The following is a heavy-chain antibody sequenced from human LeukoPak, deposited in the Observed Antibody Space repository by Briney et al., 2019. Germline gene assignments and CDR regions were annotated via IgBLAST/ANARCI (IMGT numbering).Heavy chain of an antibody. CDR3: ASSSGYDSSGYTVLESPYYYYMDV. CDR1: GYTFTSYD. CDR2: MNPNSGNT. Sequence: ASVKVSCKASGYTFTSYDINWVRQATGQGLEWMGWMNPNSGNTGYAQKFQGRVTITRNTSISTAYMELSSLRSEDTAVYYCASSSGYDSSGYTVLESPYYYYMDVWGKGTTVTVSS. D-gene: IGHD3-22*01. J-gene: IGHJ6*03. V-gene: IGHV1-8*03.